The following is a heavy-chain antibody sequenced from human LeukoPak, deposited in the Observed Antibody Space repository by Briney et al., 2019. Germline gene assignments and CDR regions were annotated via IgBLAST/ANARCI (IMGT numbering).Heavy chain of an antibody. CDR1: GFTFSTYW. J-gene: IGHJ4*02. CDR2: IKEDGSEK. V-gene: IGHV3-7*01. CDR3: ARDSSGYQ. D-gene: IGHD3-22*01. Sequence: GGSLRLSCAASGFTFSTYWMSWVRQAPGKGLEWVANIKEDGSEKYYGDSVKGRFTISRDNAKNSLYLQINSLRAEDTAVYYCARDSSGYQWGQGTLVTVSS.